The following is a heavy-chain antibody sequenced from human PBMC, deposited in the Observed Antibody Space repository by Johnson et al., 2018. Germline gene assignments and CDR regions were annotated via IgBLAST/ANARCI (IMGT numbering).Heavy chain of an antibody. CDR2: IKQDGSDK. D-gene: IGHD3-22*01. J-gene: IGHJ3*02. CDR1: GFTFSNYW. V-gene: IGHV3-7*01. CDR3: ARDRGSSITMIVVEDAFDI. Sequence: VRLGQGGGGLVQPGGSLRLSCAASGFTFSNYWMSWVRQAPGKGLEWVANIKQDGSDKYYVDSVKGRFTISRDNAKNSLYLQMNSLRAEDTAVYYCARDRGSSITMIVVEDAFDIWGQGTMVTVSS.